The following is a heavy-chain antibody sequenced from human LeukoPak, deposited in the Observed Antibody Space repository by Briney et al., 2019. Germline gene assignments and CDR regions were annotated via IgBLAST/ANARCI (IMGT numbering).Heavy chain of an antibody. Sequence: ASVKVSCKASGYTFADHFIHWVRQAPGQGLEWMVWINPNSGATNYAQNFQGRVTMTSDTSITTAYMELTSLTFNDTAVYYCAREGWEPNFDQWGQGTLVTVSS. CDR1: GYTFADHF. D-gene: IGHD1-26*01. V-gene: IGHV1-2*02. J-gene: IGHJ4*02. CDR3: AREGWEPNFDQ. CDR2: INPNSGAT.